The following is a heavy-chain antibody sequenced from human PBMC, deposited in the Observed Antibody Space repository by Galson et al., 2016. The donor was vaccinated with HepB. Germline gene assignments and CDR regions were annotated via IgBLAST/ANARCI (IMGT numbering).Heavy chain of an antibody. Sequence: SLRLSCAASGFTLSDFYMSWIRQAPGKGPEWVSYISGSGSDIYYSDSVKGRFTISRDNADKSLFLQMHSLRADDTAVYYCARALGMAQNWGQGTLVTVSP. CDR2: ISGSGSDI. J-gene: IGHJ4*02. CDR1: GFTLSDFY. D-gene: IGHD3-16*01. CDR3: ARALGMAQN. V-gene: IGHV3-11*04.